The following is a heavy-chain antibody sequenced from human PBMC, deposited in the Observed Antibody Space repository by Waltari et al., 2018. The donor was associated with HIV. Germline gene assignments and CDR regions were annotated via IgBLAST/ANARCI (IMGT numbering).Heavy chain of an antibody. CDR2: IRTKPYTFAT. Sequence: VQLVESGGGLVQPGGSLKLSCAASGFTFSDSAVHWVRQASGKGLECVGHIRTKPYTFATIYAESVKGRFTFSRDDSKNTAYLEMDSLKTEDTAMYYCTTAPGGDYWGQGTLVTVSS. D-gene: IGHD3-16*01. V-gene: IGHV3-73*02. J-gene: IGHJ4*02. CDR1: GFTFSDSA. CDR3: TTAPGGDY.